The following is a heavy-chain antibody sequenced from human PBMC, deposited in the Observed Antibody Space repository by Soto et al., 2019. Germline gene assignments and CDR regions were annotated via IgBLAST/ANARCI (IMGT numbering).Heavy chain of an antibody. V-gene: IGHV4-30-2*01. CDR2: MYHSGST. D-gene: IGHD2-2*01. Sequence: PSETLSLTCAVSGGSISSGGYSWSWIRQPPGKGLEWIGYMYHSGSTYYNPSLKSRVTISVDRSKNQFSLKLSSVTAADTAVYHCARVPDYWGQGILVTVSS. CDR1: GGSISSGGYS. CDR3: ARVPDY. J-gene: IGHJ4*02.